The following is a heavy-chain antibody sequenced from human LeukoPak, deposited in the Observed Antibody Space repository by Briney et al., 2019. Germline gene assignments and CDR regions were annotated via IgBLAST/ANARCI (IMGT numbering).Heavy chain of an antibody. Sequence: SETLSLTCTVSGGSISSYYWSWIRHPPGKGLEWIGYIYYSGNTDYNPSLKSRVTISVDTSKNQFSLKLSSVTAADTAVYYCTKQYYYDSSGYFGYWGQGTLVTVSS. CDR3: TKQYYYDSSGYFGY. V-gene: IGHV4-59*01. D-gene: IGHD3-22*01. CDR1: GGSISSYY. J-gene: IGHJ4*02. CDR2: IYYSGNT.